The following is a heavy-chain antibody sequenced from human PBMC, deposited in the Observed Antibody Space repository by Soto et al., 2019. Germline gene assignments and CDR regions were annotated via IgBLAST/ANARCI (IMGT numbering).Heavy chain of an antibody. CDR2: IYHSGST. Sequence: SETLSLTCAVSGGSISSSNCWSCVRQPPGKGLEWIGEIYHSGSTNYNPSLKSRVTISVDKSKNQFSLRLSSVTAADTAVYYCATLRYCSSTSCLDYWGQGTLVTVSS. D-gene: IGHD2-2*01. CDR3: ATLRYCSSTSCLDY. CDR1: GGSISSSNC. J-gene: IGHJ4*02. V-gene: IGHV4-4*02.